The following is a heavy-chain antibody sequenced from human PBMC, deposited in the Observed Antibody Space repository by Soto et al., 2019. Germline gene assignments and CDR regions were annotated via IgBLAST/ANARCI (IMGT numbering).Heavy chain of an antibody. J-gene: IGHJ4*02. Sequence: SETLSLTCAVYGGSFSGYYWTWTRQPPGKGLEWIGEINHSGNTNYSPSLKTRVTISVDTSRNQFSLNLSSVTAADTAVYYCARGRTNYYDSSGLIRSWGQGTRVTVSS. CDR1: GGSFSGYY. CDR2: INHSGNT. D-gene: IGHD3-22*01. CDR3: ARGRTNYYDSSGLIRS. V-gene: IGHV4-34*01.